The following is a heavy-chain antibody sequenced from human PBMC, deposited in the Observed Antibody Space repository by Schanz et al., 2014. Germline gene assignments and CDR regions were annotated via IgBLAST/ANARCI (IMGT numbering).Heavy chain of an antibody. Sequence: EVQLVESGGGLVQPGRSLRLSCAASGFTFDDYAIHWVRQAPGKGLEWVSSLSGGSSYIFYADSVKGRFTISRDNARYSLYLEMNSLRAEDTAVYYCARGRARQLVHWFDPWGQGTLVTVSS. CDR3: ARGRARQLVHWFDP. V-gene: IGHV3-21*01. D-gene: IGHD6-13*01. CDR1: GFTFDDYA. CDR2: LSGGSSYI. J-gene: IGHJ5*02.